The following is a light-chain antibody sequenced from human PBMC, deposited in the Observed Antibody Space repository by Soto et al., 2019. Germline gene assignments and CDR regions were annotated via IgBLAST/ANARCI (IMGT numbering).Light chain of an antibody. CDR2: LTS. J-gene: IGKJ4*01. V-gene: IGKV3D-11*01. Sequence: EIVLTQSPATLSSFPGDRVTLSCRASQAVNTRLAWYQHKPGQAPRLLIYLTSNRAAGIPARFSGSGSGTDFTLTISDVEPEDFAVYYCQQYYSTPPTFGGGTKLEIK. CDR1: QAVNTR. CDR3: QQYYSTPPT.